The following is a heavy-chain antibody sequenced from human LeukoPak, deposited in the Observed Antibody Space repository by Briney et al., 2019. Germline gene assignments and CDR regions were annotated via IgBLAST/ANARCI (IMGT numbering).Heavy chain of an antibody. Sequence: SETLSLNCTVSGGSISSSSYYWGWIRQPPGKGLEWIGSIYYSGSTYYNPSLKSRVTISVDTSKNQFPLKLSSVTAADTAVYYCARGGSGYDDARDYWGQGTLVTVSS. D-gene: IGHD5-12*01. CDR3: ARGGSGYDDARDY. CDR2: IYYSGST. CDR1: GGSISSSSYY. J-gene: IGHJ4*02. V-gene: IGHV4-39*01.